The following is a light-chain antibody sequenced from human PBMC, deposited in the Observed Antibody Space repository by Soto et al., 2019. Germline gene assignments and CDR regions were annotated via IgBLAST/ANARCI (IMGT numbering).Light chain of an antibody. CDR1: QNVYTY. CDR3: QQRSVWPPTT. V-gene: IGKV3-11*01. CDR2: DAS. J-gene: IGKJ5*01. Sequence: EIVLTQSPATLSLSPGDRASLSCRASQNVYTYFSWYQQKPGQAPRLLIYDASNRATGIPARFNASGSGTDFTLTISSLEPEDFAVYYCQQRSVWPPTTFGQGTRLEI.